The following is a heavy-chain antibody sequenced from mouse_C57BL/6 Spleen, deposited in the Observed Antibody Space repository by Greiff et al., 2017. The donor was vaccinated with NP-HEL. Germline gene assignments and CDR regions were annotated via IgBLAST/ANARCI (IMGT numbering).Heavy chain of an antibody. J-gene: IGHJ2*01. V-gene: IGHV1-80*01. D-gene: IGHD4-1*01. CDR1: GYAFSSYW. CDR2: IYPGDGDT. Sequence: VQLLQSGAELVKPGASVKISCKASGYAFSSYWMNWVKQRPGKGLEWIGQIYPGDGDTNYNGKFKGKATLTADKSSSTAYMQLSSLTSEESAVYFCARRPLGGFDYWGQGTTLTVSS. CDR3: ARRPLGGFDY.